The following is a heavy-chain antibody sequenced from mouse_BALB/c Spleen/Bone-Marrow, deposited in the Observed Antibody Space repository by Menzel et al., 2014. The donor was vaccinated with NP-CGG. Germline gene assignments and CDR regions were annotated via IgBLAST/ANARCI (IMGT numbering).Heavy chain of an antibody. D-gene: IGHD2-13*01. Sequence: VQVVESGAELVKPGDSVKLSCKASGYTFTSYYMYWVKQRPGQGLEWIGEINPSNGGTNFNEKFKSKATLTVDKSSSTAYMQLSSLTSEDSAVYYCTREGDSPFAYWGQGTLVTVSA. CDR2: INPSNGGT. V-gene: IGHV1S81*02. CDR1: GYTFTSYY. J-gene: IGHJ3*01. CDR3: TREGDSPFAY.